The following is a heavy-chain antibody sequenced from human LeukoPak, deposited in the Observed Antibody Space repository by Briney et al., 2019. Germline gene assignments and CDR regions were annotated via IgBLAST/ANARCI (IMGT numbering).Heavy chain of an antibody. V-gene: IGHV4-38-2*02. Sequence: SETLSLTCTVSGYSISSGYYWGWIRQPPGKGLEWIGSGSTYYNPSLKSRVTISVDRSKNQFSLKLSSVTAADTAVYYCARANVVAARPDYFDYWGQGTLVTVSS. J-gene: IGHJ4*02. D-gene: IGHD6-6*01. CDR1: GYSISSGYY. CDR3: ARANVVAARPDYFDY. CDR2: SGST.